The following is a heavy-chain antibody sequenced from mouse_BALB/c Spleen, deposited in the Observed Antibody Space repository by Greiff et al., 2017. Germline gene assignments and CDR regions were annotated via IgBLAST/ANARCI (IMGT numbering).Heavy chain of an antibody. J-gene: IGHJ4*01. CDR1: GFTFSSYG. V-gene: IGHV5-6*02. D-gene: IGHD1-1*01. CDR2: ISSGGSYT. CDR3: ARPYYYYGSSHAMDY. Sequence: EVMLVESGGDLVKPGGSLKLSCAASGFTFSSYGMSWVRQTPDKRLEWVATISSGGSYTYYPDSVKGRFTISRDIAKNTLYLQMISLKSEDTAMYYCARPYYYYGSSHAMDYWGQGTSVTVSS.